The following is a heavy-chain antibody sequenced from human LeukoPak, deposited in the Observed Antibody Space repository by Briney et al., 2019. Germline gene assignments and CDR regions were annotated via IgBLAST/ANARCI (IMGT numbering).Heavy chain of an antibody. CDR2: ISSRSSYI. CDR3: AKDYGSGSYLYYYYYMDV. J-gene: IGHJ6*03. V-gene: IGHV3-21*01. D-gene: IGHD3-10*01. CDR1: GFTFSSYS. Sequence: GGSLRLSCAASGFTFSSYSMNWVRQAPGKGLEWVSSISSRSSYIYYADSVEGRFTISRDNSKNTLYLQMNSLRAEDTAVYYCAKDYGSGSYLYYYYYMDVWGKGTTVTISS.